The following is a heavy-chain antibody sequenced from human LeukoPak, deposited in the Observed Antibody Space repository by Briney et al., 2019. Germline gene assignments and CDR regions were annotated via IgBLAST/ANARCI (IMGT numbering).Heavy chain of an antibody. D-gene: IGHD6-19*01. Sequence: SETVSHICAVYGGSFSGFYWNWIRQPPGKGLEWIGEITHSGSTNYNPSLKSRVTISVDTSKNQFSLKLSSVTAADTAVYYCAGLRKKQSLANHYWGQGTLVTVSS. CDR3: AGLRKKQSLANHY. J-gene: IGHJ4*02. V-gene: IGHV4-34*01. CDR2: ITHSGST. CDR1: GGSFSGFY.